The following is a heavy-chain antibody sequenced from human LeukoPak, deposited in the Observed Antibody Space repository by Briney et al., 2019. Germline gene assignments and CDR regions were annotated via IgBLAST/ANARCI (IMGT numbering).Heavy chain of an antibody. CDR2: INPNSGGT. Sequence: ASVKVSCKASGYSFTGYYMHWVRQAPGQGLEWMGCINPNSGGTDYAQKFQGRVTMTRDTSISTAYMKLSRLTSDDTAVYYCAGLSGYDPYYFDYWGQGTLVAVSS. J-gene: IGHJ4*02. D-gene: IGHD5-12*01. CDR3: AGLSGYDPYYFDY. V-gene: IGHV1-2*02. CDR1: GYSFTGYY.